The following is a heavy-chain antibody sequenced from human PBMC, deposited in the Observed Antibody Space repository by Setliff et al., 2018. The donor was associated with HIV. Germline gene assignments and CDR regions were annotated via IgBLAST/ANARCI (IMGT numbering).Heavy chain of an antibody. Sequence: SETLSLTCTVSNASISSGGFYWSWVRQHPGKGLEWIGYIYYTGSTYYNPSLKSRVTIFVDTSKNQFSLQLTSVTAADTAVYYCVNPSGAMGDFDSWGQGTLVTVSS. CDR3: VNPSGAMGDFDS. V-gene: IGHV4-31*08. CDR1: NASISSGGFY. CDR2: IYYTGST. J-gene: IGHJ4*02. D-gene: IGHD3-16*01.